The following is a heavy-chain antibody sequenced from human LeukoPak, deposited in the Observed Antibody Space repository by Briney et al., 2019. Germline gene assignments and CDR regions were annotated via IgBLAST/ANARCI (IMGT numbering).Heavy chain of an antibody. Sequence: GGSLRLSCAASGFTFSSYSMNWVRQAPGKGLEWVSYISSSSSTIYYADSVKGRFTISRDNAKNTLYLQMNSLRAEDTAVYYCARVRGLLWFGELFDYWGQGTLVTVSS. CDR1: GFTFSSYS. J-gene: IGHJ4*02. V-gene: IGHV3-48*04. D-gene: IGHD3-10*01. CDR2: ISSSSSTI. CDR3: ARVRGLLWFGELFDY.